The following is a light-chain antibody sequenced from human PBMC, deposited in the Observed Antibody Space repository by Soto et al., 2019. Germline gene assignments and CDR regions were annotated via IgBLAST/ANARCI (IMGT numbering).Light chain of an antibody. Sequence: EIVLTQSPGTLSLSPGERATLSCRASQSVSSYLAWYQQKPGQAPRLLIYDASNRATGIPPRFSGSGSGTDFTLTISSLEPEDFAVYYCQQRSSTFGQGTKLEIK. J-gene: IGKJ2*02. CDR2: DAS. CDR1: QSVSSY. CDR3: QQRSST. V-gene: IGKV3-11*01.